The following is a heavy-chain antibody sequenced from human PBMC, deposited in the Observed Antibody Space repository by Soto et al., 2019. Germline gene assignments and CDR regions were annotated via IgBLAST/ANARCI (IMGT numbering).Heavy chain of an antibody. Sequence: GGSLRLSCAASGFTFSNAWMSWVRQAPGKGLEWVGRIKSKTDGGTTDYAAPVKGRFTISREDSKNTLYLQMNSLKTEDTAVYYCTTDRVLKFSGNSPSPIWGQGTMVTVSS. CDR2: IKSKTDGGTT. V-gene: IGHV3-15*01. J-gene: IGHJ3*02. D-gene: IGHD5-12*01. CDR1: GFTFSNAW. CDR3: TTDRVLKFSGNSPSPI.